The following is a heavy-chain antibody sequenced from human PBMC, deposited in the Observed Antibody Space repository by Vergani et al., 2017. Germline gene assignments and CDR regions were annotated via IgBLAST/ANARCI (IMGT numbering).Heavy chain of an antibody. D-gene: IGHD3-10*01. CDR2: INHSGST. CDR3: ARGFTVRRVIDY. J-gene: IGHJ4*02. V-gene: IGHV4-34*01. Sequence: QVQLQQWGAGLLKPSETLSLTCAVYGGSFSGYYWSWIRQPPGKGLEWIGEINHSGSTNYNPSLKSRVTISVDTSKNQFSLKLSSVTAADTAVYYCARGFTVRRVIDYWGQGTLVTVSS. CDR1: GGSFSGYY.